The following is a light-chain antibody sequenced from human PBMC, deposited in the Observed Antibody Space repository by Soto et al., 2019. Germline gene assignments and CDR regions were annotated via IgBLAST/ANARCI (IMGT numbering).Light chain of an antibody. CDR1: QSINTY. V-gene: IGKV1-39*01. CDR2: AAS. CDR3: QQSYSTPYT. J-gene: IGKJ5*01. Sequence: DIQMTRSPSSLSASVGDRVTITCRASQSINTYLNWYQQKPGKAPKLLIYAASSLQSGVPSRFSGSRSGTDFTLTITSLQPEDFATYYCQQSYSTPYTFGQGTRLEI.